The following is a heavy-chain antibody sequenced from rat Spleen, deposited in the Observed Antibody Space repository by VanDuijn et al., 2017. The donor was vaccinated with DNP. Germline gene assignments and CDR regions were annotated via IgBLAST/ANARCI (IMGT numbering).Heavy chain of an antibody. CDR1: GFTFTNYW. CDR2: ITNTGGSS. CDR3: STQWELYY. J-gene: IGHJ2*01. D-gene: IGHD1-1*01. Sequence: EVQLVESGGDLVQPGRSLRLSCVASGFTFTNYWMTWIRQVPGKGLEWVATITNTGGSSYYPDSVKGRFTISRDNVKNTLYLQMSSLRSEDTATYYCSTQWELYYWGQGVMVTVSS. V-gene: IGHV5-31*01.